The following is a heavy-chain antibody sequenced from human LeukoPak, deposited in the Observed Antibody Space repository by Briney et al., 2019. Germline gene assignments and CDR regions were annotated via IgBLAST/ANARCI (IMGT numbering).Heavy chain of an antibody. Sequence: ASVKVSCKASGYTVTDYYMHWVRQAPGQGFEWMGWISAYNGNTNYAQKLQGRVTMTTDTSTSTAYMELRSLRSDDTAVYYCARDEIAVAGNRPDYWGQGTLVTVSS. CDR1: GYTVTDYY. V-gene: IGHV1-18*04. CDR2: ISAYNGNT. D-gene: IGHD6-19*01. CDR3: ARDEIAVAGNRPDY. J-gene: IGHJ4*02.